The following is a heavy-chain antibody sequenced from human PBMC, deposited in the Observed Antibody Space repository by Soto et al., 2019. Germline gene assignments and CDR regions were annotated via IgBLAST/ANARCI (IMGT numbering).Heavy chain of an antibody. D-gene: IGHD2-21*02. CDR2: IGTTSSYI. J-gene: IGHJ6*02. CDR1: GFTFGTYT. CDR3: ARVMCGDCSTYYYYSMDV. Sequence: EVQLVDSGGGLVKPGGSLRLSCAASGFTFGTYTMDWVRQAPGKGLELVASIGTTSSYIYYADAVRGRFTISRDNARDSLYLQMSSLRAEDTAVYYCARVMCGDCSTYYYYSMDVWGQGTTVTVSS. V-gene: IGHV3-21*01.